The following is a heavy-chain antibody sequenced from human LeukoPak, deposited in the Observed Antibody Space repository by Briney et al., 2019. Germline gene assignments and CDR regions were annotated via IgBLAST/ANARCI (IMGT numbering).Heavy chain of an antibody. CDR3: TRDVIDCSSTSCYWDYYYYMDV. J-gene: IGHJ6*03. D-gene: IGHD2-2*01. Sequence: GGSLRLSCTASGFTFGDYAMSWVRQAPGKGLEWVGFIRSKAYDGTTEYAPSVKGRFTISRDDSKSIAYLQMNSLKTEDTAVYYCTRDVIDCSSTSCYWDYYYYMDVWGKGTTVTVSS. CDR2: IRSKAYDGTT. CDR1: GFTFGDYA. V-gene: IGHV3-49*04.